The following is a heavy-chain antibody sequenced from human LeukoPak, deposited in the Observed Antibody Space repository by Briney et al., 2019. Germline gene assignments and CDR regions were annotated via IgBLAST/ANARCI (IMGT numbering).Heavy chain of an antibody. CDR2: INPNSGAT. CDR1: GYPFTGYH. V-gene: IGHV1-2*02. J-gene: IGHJ4*02. CDR3: ARDQGQQLVLH. Sequence: ASVKVSCQASGYPFTGYHLHWLRQAPGQGPAWMGWINPNSGATNYAQKFQGRVTMTRDTSISTAYMDLSSLRSDDTAVYYCARDQGQQLVLHWGQGTLVTVSS. D-gene: IGHD6-13*01.